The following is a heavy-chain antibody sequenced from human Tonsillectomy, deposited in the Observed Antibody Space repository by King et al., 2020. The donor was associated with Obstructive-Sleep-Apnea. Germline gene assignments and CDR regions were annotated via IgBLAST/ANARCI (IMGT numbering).Heavy chain of an antibody. CDR1: GFTFSSYG. D-gene: IGHD5-24*01. J-gene: IGHJ3*02. Sequence: VQLVESGGGVVQPGRSLRLSCSASGFTFSSYGMHWVRQDPGKGLEWVAVIWYDGSNKYYGDSVKGRFTISRDNSKNTLYLQMNSRQAEDTAVYYCARGDGYNHDAFDIWGQGTMVTVSS. V-gene: IGHV3-33*01. CDR2: IWYDGSNK. CDR3: ARGDGYNHDAFDI.